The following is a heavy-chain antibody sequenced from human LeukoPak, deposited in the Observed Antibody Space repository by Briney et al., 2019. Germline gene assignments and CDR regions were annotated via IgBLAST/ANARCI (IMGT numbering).Heavy chain of an antibody. V-gene: IGHV3-21*01. Sequence: PGGSLRLSCAASGFTFSSYAMSWVRQAPGKGLEWVSSISSSSSYIYYADSVKGRFTISRDNAKNSLYLQMNSLRAEDTAVYYCATSYSSGYWSWGQGTLVTVSS. J-gene: IGHJ5*02. D-gene: IGHD3-22*01. CDR3: ATSYSSGYWS. CDR1: GFTFSSYA. CDR2: ISSSSSYI.